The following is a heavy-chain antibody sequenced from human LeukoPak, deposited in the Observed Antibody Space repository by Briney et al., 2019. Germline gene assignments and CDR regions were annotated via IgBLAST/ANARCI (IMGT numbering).Heavy chain of an antibody. CDR1: GFTFSSYG. CDR3: AKDVLVVLVTGDDAFDI. J-gene: IGHJ3*02. V-gene: IGHV3-23*01. CDR2: ISGSGGST. D-gene: IGHD2-21*02. Sequence: GGSLRLSCASSGFTFSSYGMSWVRQAPGKGLEWVSTISGSGGSTYYADSVRGRFTISRDNSKNTLYVQMRSLRAEDTAVYYCAKDVLVVLVTGDDAFDIWGQGTMVTVSS.